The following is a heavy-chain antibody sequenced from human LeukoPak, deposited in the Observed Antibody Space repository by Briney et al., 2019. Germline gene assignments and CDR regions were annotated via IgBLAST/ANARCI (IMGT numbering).Heavy chain of an antibody. CDR2: STYGGSNK. Sequence: PGRTLKLSSAASRFTFSTYDMHWVRQAPGKGLEWVAFSTYGGSNKDYADSVKGRFTISRDNSKNTLYLQVNSLRTEDTAVYYCAKPYARYCTHGTCDAFHRWRAGRKVTVCS. J-gene: IGHJ3*02. CDR3: AKPYARYCTHGTCDAFHR. D-gene: IGHD2-8*01. V-gene: IGHV3-30*18. CDR1: RFTFSTYD.